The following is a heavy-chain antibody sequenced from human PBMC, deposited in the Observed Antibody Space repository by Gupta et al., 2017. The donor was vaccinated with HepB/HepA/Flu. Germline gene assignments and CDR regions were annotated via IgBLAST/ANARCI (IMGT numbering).Heavy chain of an antibody. D-gene: IGHD1-7*01. V-gene: IGHV3-33*01. CDR2: ISFDGSET. CDR3: ARDLSLGTTFPWFDS. CDR1: GFSLGGYG. J-gene: IGHJ5*01. Sequence: QVKMVASGGGVVQPGRSLGLSCAVSGFSLGGYGMHWVRQTPGKGLEWVAVISFDGSETYYADSWKGRFTISRSNSMNTLYLQMNDLRAEDTALYYCARDLSLGTTFPWFDSWGQGTLVTVS.